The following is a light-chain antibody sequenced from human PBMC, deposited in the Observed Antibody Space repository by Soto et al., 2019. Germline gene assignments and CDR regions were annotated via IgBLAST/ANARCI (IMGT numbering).Light chain of an antibody. CDR1: SSDVGGYNY. J-gene: IGLJ1*01. CDR2: EVT. CDR3: NSYTSSSTLYV. Sequence: QSALTQPASVSGSPGQSITISCTGTSSDVGGYNYVSWYQQHPGKAPKLMIYEVTNRPSGVSNRFSGSKSGNTASLTISGLLAEDEADYYCNSYTSSSTLYVFGSGTKLSVL. V-gene: IGLV2-14*01.